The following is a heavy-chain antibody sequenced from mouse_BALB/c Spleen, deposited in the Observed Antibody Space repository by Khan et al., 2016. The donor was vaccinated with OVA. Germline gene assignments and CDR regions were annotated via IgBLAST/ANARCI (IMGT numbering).Heavy chain of an antibody. V-gene: IGHV1-7*01. J-gene: IGHJ2*01. CDR3: AEDRIDY. CDR2: INPTSGYT. CDR1: GYTFTSYW. Sequence: QVQLQQSGAELAKPGASVKMSCTASGYTFTSYWMHWIKQRPGQGLEWIGYINPTSGYTDYNQKFKDKATLTADKSTSTAYMQLGSLTSDGSAVYYCAEDRIDYWGQGTALTVSS.